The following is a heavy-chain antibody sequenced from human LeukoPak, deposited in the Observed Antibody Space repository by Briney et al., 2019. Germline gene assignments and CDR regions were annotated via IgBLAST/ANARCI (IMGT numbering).Heavy chain of an antibody. CDR1: GGSISSYY. V-gene: IGHV4-59*01. Sequence: SETLSLTCTVSGGSISSYYWSWIRQPPGKGLEWIGYIYYSGSTNYNPSLKSRVTISVDTSKNQFSLKLSSVTAADTAVYYRASTEIVVVPAAIRDYYYYMDVWGKGTTVTVSS. CDR2: IYYSGST. D-gene: IGHD2-2*01. CDR3: ASTEIVVVPAAIRDYYYYMDV. J-gene: IGHJ6*03.